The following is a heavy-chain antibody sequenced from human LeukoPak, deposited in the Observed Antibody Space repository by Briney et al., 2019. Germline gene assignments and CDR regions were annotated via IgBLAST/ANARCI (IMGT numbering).Heavy chain of an antibody. CDR2: IYTSGST. CDR1: GGSISSGSYY. Sequence: SETLSLTCTVSGGSISSGSYYWSWIRQPAGKGLEWIGRIYTSGSTNYNPSLKSRVTISVDTSKNQFSLKLSSVTAADTAVYYCARALVYNYYDRGDGAFDIWGRGTMVTVSS. J-gene: IGHJ3*02. D-gene: IGHD3-22*01. V-gene: IGHV4-61*02. CDR3: ARALVYNYYDRGDGAFDI.